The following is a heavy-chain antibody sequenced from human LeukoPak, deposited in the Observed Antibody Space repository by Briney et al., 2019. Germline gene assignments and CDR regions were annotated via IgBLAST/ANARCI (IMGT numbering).Heavy chain of an antibody. J-gene: IGHJ5*02. Sequence: GGSLRLSCAASGFTFSTSAMSWVRQAPGKGLEWVSVISRSGDNTYYADSVKGRFTISRDNSKNTLYLQMNSLRAEDTAVYYCANKSCDNWFDPWGQGTLVTVSS. V-gene: IGHV3-23*01. CDR1: GFTFSTSA. CDR2: ISRSGDNT. CDR3: ANKSCDNWFDP. D-gene: IGHD2-15*01.